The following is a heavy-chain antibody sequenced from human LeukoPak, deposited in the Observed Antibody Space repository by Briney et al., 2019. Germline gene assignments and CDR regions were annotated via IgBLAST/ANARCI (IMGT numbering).Heavy chain of an antibody. V-gene: IGHV1-24*01. J-gene: IGHJ4*02. CDR3: ATFSGSNYYFDY. CDR1: GYTLTELS. D-gene: IGHD3-10*01. CDR2: FDPEDGET. Sequence: GASVKVSCKVSGYTLTELSMHWVRQAPGKGLEWMGGFDPEDGETIYAQKFQGRVTMTEDTSTDTAYMELSSLRSEDTAMYYCATFSGSNYYFDYWGQGTLVTVSS.